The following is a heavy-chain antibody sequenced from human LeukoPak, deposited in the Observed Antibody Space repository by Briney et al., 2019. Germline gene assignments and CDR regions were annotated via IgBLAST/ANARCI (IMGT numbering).Heavy chain of an antibody. D-gene: IGHD6-13*01. J-gene: IGHJ5*02. CDR1: AFTFSSYA. CDR3: AKSSREGSSWYGVYNWFDP. CDR2: TGGSGGST. Sequence: PAGPLRLSSAASAFTFSSYAMSWLRPAPGKGLDWVSATGGSGGSTYYADSVKGRFTISRDNSKNTLYLQMNSLRAEDTAVYYCAKSSREGSSWYGVYNWFDPWGQGTLVTVSS. V-gene: IGHV3-23*01.